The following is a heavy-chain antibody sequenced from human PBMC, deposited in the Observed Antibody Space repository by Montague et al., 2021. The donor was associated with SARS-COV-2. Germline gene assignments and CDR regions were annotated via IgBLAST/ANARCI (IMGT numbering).Heavy chain of an antibody. D-gene: IGHD4-23*01. V-gene: IGHV4-59*01. Sequence: ETLSLTCTDSGGSITGYYWGWLRRSPGKGLEWIAYIYEGGAVXXXPSXXXRVTISTDTSKNQLSLKVNSVTAADTAVYYCVRDHPYGGPRGAYDIWGQGTVVAVSS. J-gene: IGHJ3*02. CDR2: IYEGGAV. CDR3: VRDHPYGGPRGAYDI. CDR1: GGSITGYY.